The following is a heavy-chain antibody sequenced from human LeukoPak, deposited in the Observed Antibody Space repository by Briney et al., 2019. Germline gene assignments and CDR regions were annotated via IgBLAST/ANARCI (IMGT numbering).Heavy chain of an antibody. Sequence: GGSLRLSCAASGFTFSSYGMLWVRQAPGKGLEWVAVIWYDGSNKYYADSVKGRFTISRDNSKNTLYLQMNSLRAEDTAVYYCARAVRGVTSDNWFDPWGQGTLVTVSS. CDR3: ARAVRGVTSDNWFDP. CDR1: GFTFSSYG. V-gene: IGHV3-33*01. D-gene: IGHD3-10*02. CDR2: IWYDGSNK. J-gene: IGHJ5*02.